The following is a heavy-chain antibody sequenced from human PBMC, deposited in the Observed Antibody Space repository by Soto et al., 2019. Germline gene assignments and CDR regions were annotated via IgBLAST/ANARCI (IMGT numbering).Heavy chain of an antibody. D-gene: IGHD3-22*01. CDR3: ARADYYDSSWGD. V-gene: IGHV4-30-4*01. Sequence: KPSETLSLTCTVSGGSISSGDYYWSWIRQPPGKGLEWIGYIYYSGSTYYNPSLKSRVTISVDTSKNQFSLKLSSVTAADTAVYYCARADYYDSSWGDWGQGTMVTVSS. CDR2: IYYSGST. J-gene: IGHJ3*01. CDR1: GGSISSGDYY.